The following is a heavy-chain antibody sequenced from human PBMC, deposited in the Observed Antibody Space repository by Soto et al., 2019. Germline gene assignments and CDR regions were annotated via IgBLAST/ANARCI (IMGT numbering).Heavy chain of an antibody. J-gene: IGHJ4*02. CDR3: ARGPKSGWYYFGY. V-gene: IGHV1-69*06. Sequence: ASVKVSCKASGGTFSSYAISWVRQAPGQGLEWMGGINPIFGTANYAQKFQGRVTITADKSTSTAYMELSSLRSEDTAVYYCARGPKSGWYYFGYWGQGTLVTVSS. CDR2: INPIFGTA. D-gene: IGHD6-19*01. CDR1: GGTFSSYA.